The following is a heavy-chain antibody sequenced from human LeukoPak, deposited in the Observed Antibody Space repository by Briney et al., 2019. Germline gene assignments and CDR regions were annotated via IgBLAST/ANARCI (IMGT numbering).Heavy chain of an antibody. D-gene: IGHD2-2*01. Sequence: PGGSLRLSCAASGFTFSSYPMTWVRQAPGKGLEWVSLIGGSGGSTYYANSVKGRLTISRDDSKNTLYLQMNSLRADDTAIYHCAYAFDYWGQGTLVTVSS. V-gene: IGHV3-23*01. CDR3: AYAFDY. CDR2: IGGSGGST. CDR1: GFTFSSYP. J-gene: IGHJ4*02.